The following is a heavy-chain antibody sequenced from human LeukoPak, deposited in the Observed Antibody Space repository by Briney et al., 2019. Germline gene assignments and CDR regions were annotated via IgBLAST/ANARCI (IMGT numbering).Heavy chain of an antibody. CDR2: INSDGSRT. CDR3: ARDLSRDGKDY. J-gene: IGHJ4*02. V-gene: IGHV3-74*01. D-gene: IGHD5-24*01. CDR1: GFTFSSYW. Sequence: GGSLTLACTAYGFTFSSYWMHWVRPAPGKGLVWVSRINSDGSRTSYADSVKGRFTISRDNAKNTLYLQMNSLRAEDTAVYYCARDLSRDGKDYWGQGTLVTVSS.